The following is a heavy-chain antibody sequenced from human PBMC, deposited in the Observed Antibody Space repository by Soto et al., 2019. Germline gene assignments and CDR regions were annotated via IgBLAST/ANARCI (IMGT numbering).Heavy chain of an antibody. J-gene: IGHJ5*02. Sequence: PETLPLTYAVSCYSISSRYYCGWIRQPQGKGLEWIGSIYHSGSTYYNPSLKSRVTISVDTSKNKFSLKLSSVNAADTAVYYCARVLHHCSGGSCYSYWFEPWGQGTMVTVS. CDR3: ARVLHHCSGGSCYSYWFEP. CDR2: IYHSGST. CDR1: CYSISSRYY. D-gene: IGHD2-15*01. V-gene: IGHV4-38-2*01.